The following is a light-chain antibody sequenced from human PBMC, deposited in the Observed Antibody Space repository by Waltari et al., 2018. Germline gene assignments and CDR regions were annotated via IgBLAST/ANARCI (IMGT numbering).Light chain of an antibody. Sequence: EIALTQSLGTLSLSPGERASLACRASQSVSRSYLAWYQQNPGQPPRLLIYGAFSRATGIPDRFSGSGSGTDFTLTISRLEPEDFAVYYCQQYGSSPLTFGGGTKVEIK. J-gene: IGKJ4*01. V-gene: IGKV3-20*01. CDR2: GAF. CDR3: QQYGSSPLT. CDR1: QSVSRSY.